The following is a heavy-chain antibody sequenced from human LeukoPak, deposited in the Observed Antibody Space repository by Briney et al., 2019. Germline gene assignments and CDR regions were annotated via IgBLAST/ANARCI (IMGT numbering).Heavy chain of an antibody. V-gene: IGHV3-21*01. J-gene: IGHJ4*02. CDR2: ISSISYI. Sequence: GGSLRLSCAASGFTFSSYGMNWVRQAPGKGLEWVSSISSISYIYYADSVKGRFTISRDTAKNSLYLQMNSLRAEGTAVYYCARDQYGGYALDYWGQGTLVTVSS. D-gene: IGHD4-17*01. CDR1: GFTFSSYG. CDR3: ARDQYGGYALDY.